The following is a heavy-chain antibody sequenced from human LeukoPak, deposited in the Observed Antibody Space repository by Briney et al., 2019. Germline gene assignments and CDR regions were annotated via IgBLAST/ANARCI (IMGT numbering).Heavy chain of an antibody. CDR1: GFTVSSNY. CDR2: IYSCGST. D-gene: IGHD6-19*01. J-gene: IGHJ4*02. Sequence: PGGSLRLSCAASGFTVSSNYMSWVRQAPGKGLEWVAGIYSCGSTYSADSVKGRFTISLDNSKHTLYLQMNSLRAEETAVYYCARSYSSGWYGYFDYWGQGTLVTVSS. CDR3: ARSYSSGWYGYFDY. V-gene: IGHV3-53*01.